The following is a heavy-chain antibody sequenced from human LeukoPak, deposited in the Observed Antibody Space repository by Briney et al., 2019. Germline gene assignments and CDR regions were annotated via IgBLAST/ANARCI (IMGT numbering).Heavy chain of an antibody. Sequence: PGGSLRLSCAASGFSFSTYEFHWVRHAPGKGLEWVSYISASGQTIYYADSVRGRFTISRDNSKNTLYLQMNSLRAEDTGVYYCAKDLSSGSRRAYWGQGTLVTVSS. V-gene: IGHV3-48*03. CDR2: ISASGQTI. CDR1: GFSFSTYE. CDR3: AKDLSSGSRRAY. D-gene: IGHD6-19*01. J-gene: IGHJ4*02.